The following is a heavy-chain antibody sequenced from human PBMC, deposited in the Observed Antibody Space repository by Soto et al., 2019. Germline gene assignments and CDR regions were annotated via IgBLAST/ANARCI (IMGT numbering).Heavy chain of an antibody. Sequence: LGGSLRLSCAASGFTFSSYAMHWVRQAPGKGLEWVAVISYDGSNKYYADSVKGRFTISRDNSKNTLYLQMNSLRAEDTAVYYCASQKEYTAMAPIYYYDSSGPFDYWGQGTLVTVSS. J-gene: IGHJ4*02. D-gene: IGHD3-22*01. CDR2: ISYDGSNK. CDR3: ASQKEYTAMAPIYYYDSSGPFDY. CDR1: GFTFSSYA. V-gene: IGHV3-30-3*01.